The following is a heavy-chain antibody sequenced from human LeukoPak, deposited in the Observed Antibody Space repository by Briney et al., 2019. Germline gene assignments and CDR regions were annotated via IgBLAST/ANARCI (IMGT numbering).Heavy chain of an antibody. V-gene: IGHV1-18*01. D-gene: IGHD3-3*01. CDR3: ARVSKIRFLEWLLWYDAFDI. CDR2: ISAYNGNT. J-gene: IGHJ3*02. Sequence: GASVKVSCKASGYTFTSYGISWVRQAPGQGLEWMGWISAYNGNTNYAQKLQGRVTMTTDTSTSTAYMELRSLRSDDTAVYYCARVSKIRFLEWLLWYDAFDIWGQGTMVTVSS. CDR1: GYTFTSYG.